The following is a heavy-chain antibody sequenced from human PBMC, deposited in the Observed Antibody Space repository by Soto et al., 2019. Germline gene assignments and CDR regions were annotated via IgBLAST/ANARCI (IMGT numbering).Heavy chain of an antibody. CDR1: GGSISSGSHY. J-gene: IGHJ3*02. CDR3: ARDRSDNLNSFDAFDM. CDR2: ISYTGTP. V-gene: IGHV4-61*01. Sequence: SETLSLTCPVSGGSISSGSHYWSWIRQPPGKGLEWIAYISYTGTPNYNPSLKSRVTISVDMSKNQFSLRLDSVTAADTAVCYGARDRSDNLNSFDAFDMWGQGTMVTVSS. D-gene: IGHD1-1*01.